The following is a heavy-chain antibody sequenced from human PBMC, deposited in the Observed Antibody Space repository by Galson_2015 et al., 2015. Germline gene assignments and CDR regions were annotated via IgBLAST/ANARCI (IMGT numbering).Heavy chain of an antibody. J-gene: IGHJ5*02. CDR2: ISSSSSYI. D-gene: IGHD6-13*01. V-gene: IGHV3-21*01. CDR3: ARDRIAAANWFDP. CDR1: GFTFSSYS. Sequence: SLRLSCAASGFTFSSYSMNWVRQAPGKGLEWVSSISSSSSYIYYADSVKGRFTISRDNAKNSLYLQMNSLRAEDTAVYYCARDRIAAANWFDPWGQGTLVTVPS.